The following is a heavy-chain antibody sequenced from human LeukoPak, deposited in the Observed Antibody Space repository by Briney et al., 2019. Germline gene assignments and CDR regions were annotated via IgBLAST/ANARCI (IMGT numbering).Heavy chain of an antibody. V-gene: IGHV3-49*04. CDR3: TRESYDFWSGYYPDDAFDI. CDR1: GFNFGDYA. Sequence: SGRSLRLSCTASGFNFGDYAMSWVRQAPGKGLEGVGFIRSKAYGGTTEYAASVKGRFTISRDDSKSIAYLQMNSLKTEDTAVYYCTRESYDFWSGYYPDDAFDIWGQGTMVTVSS. J-gene: IGHJ3*02. CDR2: IRSKAYGGTT. D-gene: IGHD3-3*01.